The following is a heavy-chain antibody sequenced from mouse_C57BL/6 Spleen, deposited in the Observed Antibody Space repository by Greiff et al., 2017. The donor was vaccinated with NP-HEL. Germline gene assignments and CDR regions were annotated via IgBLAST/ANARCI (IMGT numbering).Heavy chain of an antibody. V-gene: IGHV5-4*01. D-gene: IGHD2-1*01. CDR2: ISDGGSYT. CDR3: ARALIYSGPYYYAMDY. Sequence: EVQLVESGGGLVKPGGSLKLSCAASGFTFSSYAMSWVRQTPEKRLEWVATISDGGSYTYYPDNVKGRFTISRDNAKNNLYLQMSHLKSEDTAMYYCARALIYSGPYYYAMDYWGQGTSVTVSS. J-gene: IGHJ4*01. CDR1: GFTFSSYA.